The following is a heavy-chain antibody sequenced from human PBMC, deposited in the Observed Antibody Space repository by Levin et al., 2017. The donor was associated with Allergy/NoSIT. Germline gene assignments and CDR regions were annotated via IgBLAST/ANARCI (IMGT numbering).Heavy chain of an antibody. J-gene: IGHJ5*02. CDR2: INAGNGNT. CDR1: GYTFTSYA. V-gene: IGHV1-3*01. Sequence: VASVKVSCKASGYTFTSYAMHWVRQAPGQRLEWMGWINAGNGNTKYSQKFQGRVTITRDTSASTAYMELSSLRSEDTAVYYCARDGLRFLEWLLEVGWFDPWGQGTLVTVSS. CDR3: ARDGLRFLEWLLEVGWFDP. D-gene: IGHD3-3*01.